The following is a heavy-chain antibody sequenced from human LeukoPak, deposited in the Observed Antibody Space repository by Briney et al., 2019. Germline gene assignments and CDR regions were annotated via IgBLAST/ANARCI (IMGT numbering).Heavy chain of an antibody. D-gene: IGHD3-10*01. V-gene: IGHV1-2*02. CDR1: GYTFTGYY. CDR2: INPNSGGT. CDR3: ARVGVYGSGSYFAL. J-gene: IGHJ5*02. Sequence: ASVKVSCKASGYTFTGYYMHWVRQAPGQGLEWMGWINPNSGGTDYAQKFQGRVTMTRDTSISTAYMELSRLRSDDTAVYYCARVGVYGSGSYFALWGQGTLVAVSS.